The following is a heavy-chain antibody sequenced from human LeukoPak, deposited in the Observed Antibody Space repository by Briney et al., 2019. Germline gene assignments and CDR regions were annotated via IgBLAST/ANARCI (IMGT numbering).Heavy chain of an antibody. D-gene: IGHD3-10*01. CDR1: GYTLSDLS. CDR3: TSGTEAVPVRF. CDR2: FDPEDGQR. J-gene: IGHJ1*01. Sequence: ASVKVSCKVSGYTLSDLSMHWVRQAPRQGLEWMGGFDPEDGQRNYAQKFQGRAIMTKDTSTNTAYMDLSSLRSEDTAIYFCTSGTEAVPVRFWGQGTLVTVSS. V-gene: IGHV1-24*01.